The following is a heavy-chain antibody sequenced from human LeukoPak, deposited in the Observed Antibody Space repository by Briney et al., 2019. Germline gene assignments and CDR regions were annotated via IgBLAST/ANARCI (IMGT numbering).Heavy chain of an antibody. CDR3: ASGGATVWGY. CDR2: ITSDSNLI. D-gene: IGHD3-16*01. J-gene: IGHJ4*02. V-gene: IGHV3-21*06. Sequence: GGPLRLSCAASGFAFSDYSMNWVRQAPGKGLEWISAITSDSNLIYYADSMRGRITISRDNAESSVYLQMNGLRAEDTAIYYCASGGATVWGYWGQGALVIVSS. CDR1: GFAFSDYS.